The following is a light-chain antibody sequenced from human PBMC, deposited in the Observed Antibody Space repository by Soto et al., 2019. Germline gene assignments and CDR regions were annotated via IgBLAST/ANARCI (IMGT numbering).Light chain of an antibody. CDR3: AAWDGTLNVVL. CDR1: GSNIGTNP. Sequence: QSVLTQPPSASGTPGQRVPISCSGSGSNIGTNPVNWYKQVPGTAPTLLIYTDRQRPAGVPDRFSGSRSGTSASLAISWLQAEDEADYYCAAWDGTLNVVLFGGGTKLTVL. CDR2: TDR. J-gene: IGLJ2*01. V-gene: IGLV1-44*01.